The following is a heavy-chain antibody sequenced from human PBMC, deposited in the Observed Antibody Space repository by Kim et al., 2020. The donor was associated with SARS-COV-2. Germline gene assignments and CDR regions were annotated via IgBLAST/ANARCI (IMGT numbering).Heavy chain of an antibody. V-gene: IGHV7-4-1*02. CDR1: GYSFTNYA. D-gene: IGHD6-13*01. CDR3: ARGGYSRTWSKDYYYYMDV. J-gene: IGHJ6*03. CDR2: INTNTFYP. Sequence: ASVKVSCKASGYSFTNYAINWVRQAPGQGLEWMGWINTNTFYPTYAQGFTGHFVFSLDTSVSTAYLQINSLKAEDTAVYYCARGGYSRTWSKDYYYYMDVWGKGTTVTVSS.